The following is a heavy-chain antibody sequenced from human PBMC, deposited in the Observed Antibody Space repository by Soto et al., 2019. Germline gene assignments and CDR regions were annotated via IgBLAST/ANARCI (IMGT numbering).Heavy chain of an antibody. J-gene: IGHJ4*02. V-gene: IGHV4-31*03. CDR2: IFYSGSP. CDR1: GGSISSGGYY. CDR3: ARGSSSDC. Sequence: QVQLQESGPGLVKPSQTLSLTCTVSGGSISSGGYYWNWIRQHPGKGLEWIGNIFYSGSPSYNPSLKSRLNISLDTSKNQFSLKLTSVTAADTAVYYCARGSSSDCWGQGTLVTVSS.